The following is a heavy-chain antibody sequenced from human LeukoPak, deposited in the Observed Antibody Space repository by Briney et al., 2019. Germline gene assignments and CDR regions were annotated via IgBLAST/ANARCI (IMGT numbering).Heavy chain of an antibody. CDR3: ARDLVGGWDDSSGYYYGYFDY. V-gene: IGHV3-30-3*01. Sequence: AGGSLRLSCAASGFTFSSYAIHWVRQAPGKGLEWVAVISYDGSNKYYADSVKGRFTISRDNSQNTLYLQMNSLRAEDTAVYYCARDLVGGWDDSSGYYYGYFDYWGQGTLVTVSS. D-gene: IGHD3-22*01. CDR2: ISYDGSNK. CDR1: GFTFSSYA. J-gene: IGHJ4*02.